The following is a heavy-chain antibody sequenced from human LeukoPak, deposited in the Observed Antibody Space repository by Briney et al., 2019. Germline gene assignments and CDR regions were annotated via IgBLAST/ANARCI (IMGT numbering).Heavy chain of an antibody. CDR1: GGSFSGYY. V-gene: IGHV4-34*01. D-gene: IGHD3-10*01. J-gene: IGHJ4*02. CDR2: INHSGST. Sequence: SETLSLTCAVYGGSFSGYYWSWIRQPPGKGLEWIGEINHSGSTNYTPSLKSRVTISVDTSNNHFSLKLNSVTAADTAVYYCARVTYNGYQHFDYWGQGILVTVSS. CDR3: ARVTYNGYQHFDY.